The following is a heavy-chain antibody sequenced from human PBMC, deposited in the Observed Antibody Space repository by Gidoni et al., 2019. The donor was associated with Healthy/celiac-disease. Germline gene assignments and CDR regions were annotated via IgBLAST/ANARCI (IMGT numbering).Heavy chain of an antibody. CDR2: ISSSSSYI. V-gene: IGHV3-21*01. CDR1: GFPFSSYS. J-gene: IGHJ6*02. CDR3: ARDPNYGDNKPHYYYYGMDV. D-gene: IGHD4-17*01. Sequence: DVQLVESGGGLVQPGGSLRLSCAASGFPFSSYSMNWVRQAPGKGLEWVSSISSSSSYIYYADSVKGRFTISRDNAKNSLYLQMNSLRAEDTAVYYCARDPNYGDNKPHYYYYGMDVWGQGTTVTVSS.